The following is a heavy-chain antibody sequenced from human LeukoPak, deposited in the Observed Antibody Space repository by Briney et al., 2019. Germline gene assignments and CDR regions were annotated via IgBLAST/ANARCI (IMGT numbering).Heavy chain of an antibody. V-gene: IGHV3-11*04. CDR3: ARAGSSGWFNLGGSWFDP. CDR1: GFTFSDYY. CDR2: ITHGGSAM. D-gene: IGHD6-19*01. J-gene: IGHJ5*02. Sequence: GGSLRLSCAASGFTFSDYYMGWVRQAPGRGLEWVSYITHGGSAMFYADSVKGRFTISRDNAKNSLYLQMNSVRADDTAVYYCARAGSSGWFNLGGSWFDPCGQGTVVTVSS.